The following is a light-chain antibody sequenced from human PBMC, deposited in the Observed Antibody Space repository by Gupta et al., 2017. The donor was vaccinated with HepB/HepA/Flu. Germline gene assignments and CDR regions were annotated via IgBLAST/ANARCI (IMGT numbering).Light chain of an antibody. CDR1: SSDVGSYNL. V-gene: IGLV2-23*02. CDR3: CSYAGSSTLV. J-gene: IGLJ2*01. Sequence: SALTQPASLSGSPGTPIPISCTGTSSDVGSYNLVSWYQQHPGKAPKLMIYEVSKRPSGVSNRFSGSKSGNTASLTISGLQAEDEADYYCCSYAGSSTLVFGGGTKLTVL. CDR2: EVS.